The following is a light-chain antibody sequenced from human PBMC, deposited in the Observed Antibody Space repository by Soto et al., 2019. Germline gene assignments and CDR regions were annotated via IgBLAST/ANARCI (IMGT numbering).Light chain of an antibody. CDR3: QQYGSASWT. CDR2: GAS. CDR1: QSVSTDY. J-gene: IGKJ1*01. Sequence: EIVLTQSPGTLSLSPGERATLSCRASQSVSTDYLAWYQQRPGQAPRLLMYGASSRATGITDRFRGSGSGTDFTLTISRLEPEDFAVYYCQQYGSASWTFGQGTKVEIK. V-gene: IGKV3-20*01.